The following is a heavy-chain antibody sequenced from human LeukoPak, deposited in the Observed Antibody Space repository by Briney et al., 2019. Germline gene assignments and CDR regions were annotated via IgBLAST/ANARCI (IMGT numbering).Heavy chain of an antibody. CDR2: ISFSGTNT. CDR1: GFTFSSYA. V-gene: IGHV3-23*01. Sequence: GGSLLLSCAASGFTFSSYAMSWVRQAPGKGLEWVSAISFSGTNTYYADSVKGRFTISRDNSKNTVYLQMNSLRAEDTAVYFCAKEVKAGTNWFDPWGQGTLVTVSS. D-gene: IGHD6-13*01. J-gene: IGHJ5*02. CDR3: AKEVKAGTNWFDP.